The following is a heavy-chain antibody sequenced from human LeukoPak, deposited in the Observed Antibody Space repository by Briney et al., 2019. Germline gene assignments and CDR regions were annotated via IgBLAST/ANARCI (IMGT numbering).Heavy chain of an antibody. CDR3: ARHTDMRIPDY. D-gene: IGHD3-16*01. CDR2: IYPGDSDT. J-gene: IGHJ4*02. Sequence: GESLKISCKVSGYTFTSYWIGWVRQMPGKGLEWMGIIYPGDSDTRYSPSFQGQVTISADKSISTAYLQWSSLKASDTAMYYCARHTDMRIPDYWGQGTQVTVSP. CDR1: GYTFTSYW. V-gene: IGHV5-51*01.